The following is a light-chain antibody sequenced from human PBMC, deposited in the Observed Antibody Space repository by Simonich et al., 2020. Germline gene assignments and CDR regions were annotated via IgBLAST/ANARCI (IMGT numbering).Light chain of an antibody. J-gene: IGKJ1*01. CDR3: QQYYSTPRT. V-gene: IGKV4-1*01. Sequence: DIVMTQSPDSLAVSLGERATIHCKSSQSVLYSSNNKTYLAWYQQKPGQPPQLLIYWASTRESGVPDRFSGSGSGTDFTLTISSLQAEDVAVYYCQQYYSTPRTFGQGTKVEIK. CDR2: WAS. CDR1: QSVLYSSNNKTY.